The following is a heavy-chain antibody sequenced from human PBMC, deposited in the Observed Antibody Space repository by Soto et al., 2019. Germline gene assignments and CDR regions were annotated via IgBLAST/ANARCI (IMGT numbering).Heavy chain of an antibody. CDR1: GFTFSSYW. D-gene: IGHD2-15*01. Sequence: EVQPVESGGGLVQPGGSLRLSCAASGFTFSSYWMSWVRQAPGKGLEWVANIKQDGSEKYYVDSVKGRFTISRDNAKNSLYLQMNSLRAEDTAVYYCARAVLGYCSGGSCYSEYYFDYWGQGTLVTVSS. V-gene: IGHV3-7*01. J-gene: IGHJ4*02. CDR2: IKQDGSEK. CDR3: ARAVLGYCSGGSCYSEYYFDY.